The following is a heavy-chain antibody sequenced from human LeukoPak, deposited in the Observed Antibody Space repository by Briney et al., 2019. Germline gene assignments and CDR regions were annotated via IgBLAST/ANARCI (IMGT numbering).Heavy chain of an antibody. Sequence: PGGSLRLSCAASGFTFSNYWMHWVRHAPGKWLVWVSRINSDARSTIYADSVKGRFTISRDNAKNTLYLQMNSLRAEDTAVYYCARGADTGYSSDFWGQGTLVSVSS. D-gene: IGHD6-19*01. CDR1: GFTFSNYW. J-gene: IGHJ1*01. CDR2: INSDARST. V-gene: IGHV3-74*01. CDR3: ARGADTGYSSDF.